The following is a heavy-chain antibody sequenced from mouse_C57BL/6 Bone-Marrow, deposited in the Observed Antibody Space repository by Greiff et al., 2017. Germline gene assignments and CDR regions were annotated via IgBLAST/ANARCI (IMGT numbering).Heavy chain of an antibody. Sequence: VKLQQSGAELVRPGASVKLSCKASGYTFTDYYINWVKQRPGQGLEWIARIYPGSGNTYYNEKFKGKATLTAEKSSSTAYMQLSSLTSEDSAVYFCARSPYYGSPYAMDYWGQGTSVTVSS. J-gene: IGHJ4*01. CDR2: IYPGSGNT. CDR3: ARSPYYGSPYAMDY. D-gene: IGHD1-1*01. V-gene: IGHV1-76*01. CDR1: GYTFTDYY.